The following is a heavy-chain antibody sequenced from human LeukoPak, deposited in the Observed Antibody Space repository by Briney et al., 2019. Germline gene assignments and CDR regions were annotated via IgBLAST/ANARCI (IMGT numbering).Heavy chain of an antibody. V-gene: IGHV3-30-3*01. CDR1: GFTFSSYA. Sequence: GGSLRLSCAASGFTFSSYAMHWVRQAPGKGLEWVAVISYDGGNKYYADSVKGRFTISRDNSKNTLYLQMNSLRAEDTAVYYCARDHGEDRWLPRGAFDYWGQGTLVTVSS. J-gene: IGHJ4*02. D-gene: IGHD6-19*01. CDR2: ISYDGGNK. CDR3: ARDHGEDRWLPRGAFDY.